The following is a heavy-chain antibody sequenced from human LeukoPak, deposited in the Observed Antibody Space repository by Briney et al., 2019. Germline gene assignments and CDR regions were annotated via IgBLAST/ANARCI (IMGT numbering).Heavy chain of an antibody. CDR3: ARTYDYVWGSYRRDAFDI. J-gene: IGHJ3*02. D-gene: IGHD3-16*02. CDR2: ISAYNGNT. CDR1: GYSFILYG. V-gene: IGHV1-18*01. Sequence: GASVKVSCKTSGYSFILYGISWVRQAPGQGLEWMGWISAYNGNTNYAQKLQGRVTMTTDTSTSTAYMELRSLRSDDTAVYYCARTYDYVWGSYRRDAFDIWGQGTMVTVSS.